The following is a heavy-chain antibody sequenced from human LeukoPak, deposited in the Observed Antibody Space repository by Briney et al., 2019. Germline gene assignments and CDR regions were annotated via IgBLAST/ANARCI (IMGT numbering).Heavy chain of an antibody. CDR3: ARPYSSWGMYFDY. CDR2: INHSGST. Sequence: SETLSLTCAVYGGSFSGYYWSWIRQPPGKGLEWIGEINHSGSTDYNPSLKSRVTISVDTSKNQFSLKLSSVTAADTAVYYCARPYSSWGMYFDYWGQGTLVTVSS. CDR1: GGSFSGYY. D-gene: IGHD6-13*01. J-gene: IGHJ4*02. V-gene: IGHV4-34*01.